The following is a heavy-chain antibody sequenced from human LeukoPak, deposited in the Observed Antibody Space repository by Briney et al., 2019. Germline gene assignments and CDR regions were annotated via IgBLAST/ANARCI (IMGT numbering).Heavy chain of an antibody. V-gene: IGHV4-59*01. CDR2: IFYSGST. D-gene: IGHD3-3*01. CDR3: AIAHTIFGVVILN. Sequence: SETLSLTCTVSGGSISNYYWSWFRQPPGKGLEWIGYIFYSGSTNYNPSLKSRVTISVDTSKNQFSLKLSSVTAADTAVYYCAIAHTIFGVVILNWGQGTMVTVSS. CDR1: GGSISNYY. J-gene: IGHJ3*01.